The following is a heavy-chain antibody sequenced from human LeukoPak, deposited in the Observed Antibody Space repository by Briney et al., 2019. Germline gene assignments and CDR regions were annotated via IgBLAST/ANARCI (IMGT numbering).Heavy chain of an antibody. CDR3: AKYVAYCSSSSCYRCFDY. CDR2: ISGGGSST. J-gene: IGHJ4*02. Sequence: GGSLRLSCAASGFTFDSYAMTWVRQAPGKGLEWVSSISGGGSSTYYADSVKGRFTISRDNSKNTLYLQMNSLRAEDTAIYYCAKYVAYCSSSSCYRCFDYWGQGTLVTVSS. V-gene: IGHV3-23*01. CDR1: GFTFDSYA. D-gene: IGHD2-2*02.